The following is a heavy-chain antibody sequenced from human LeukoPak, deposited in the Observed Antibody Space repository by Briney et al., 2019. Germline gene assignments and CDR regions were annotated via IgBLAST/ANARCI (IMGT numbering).Heavy chain of an antibody. CDR2: IYYSGST. Sequence: PSETLSLTCTVSGGSISSYYWSWIRQPPGKGLEWIGYIYYSGSTNYNPSLKSRVTISVDTSKNQFSLKLRSVTAADTAVYYCARLTGYMIEDSFDYWGQGTLVTVSS. J-gene: IGHJ4*02. CDR1: GGSISSYY. CDR3: ARLTGYMIEDSFDY. D-gene: IGHD3-22*01. V-gene: IGHV4-59*01.